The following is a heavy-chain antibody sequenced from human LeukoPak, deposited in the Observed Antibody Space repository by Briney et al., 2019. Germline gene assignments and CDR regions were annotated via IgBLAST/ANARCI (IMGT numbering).Heavy chain of an antibody. CDR3: ARVAPYCGGDCYGPFGY. D-gene: IGHD2-21*02. CDR1: GYTFTSYC. J-gene: IGHJ4*02. CDR2: INPSGGST. V-gene: IGHV1-46*01. Sequence: WASVKVSCKASGYTFTSYCMHWVRQAPGQGLEWMGIINPSGGSTSYAQKFQGRVTMTRDMSTSTVYMELSSLRSEGTAVYYCARVAPYCGGDCYGPFGYWGQGTLVTVSS.